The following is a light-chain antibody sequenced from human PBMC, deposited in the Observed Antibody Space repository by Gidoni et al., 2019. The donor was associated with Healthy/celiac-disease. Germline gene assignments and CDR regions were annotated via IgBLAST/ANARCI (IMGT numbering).Light chain of an antibody. J-gene: IGKJ3*01. CDR1: QSVSSY. CDR3: QQRSNWPPT. Sequence: IVLPQSPATLSLSPGERATLSCRASQSVSSYLAWYQQKPGQAPRLLIYDASNRATGIPARFSGSGSGTDFTLTISSLEPEDFAVYYCQQRSNWPPTFXPXTKVDIK. CDR2: DAS. V-gene: IGKV3-11*01.